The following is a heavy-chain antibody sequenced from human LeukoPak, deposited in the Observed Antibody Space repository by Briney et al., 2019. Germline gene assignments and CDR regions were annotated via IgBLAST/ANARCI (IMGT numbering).Heavy chain of an antibody. D-gene: IGHD6-19*01. Sequence: SETLSLTCTVSGGSISSLTYYWGWIRQPPGRGLEWIASIYYSGTTYYSPSLKSRVTISVNRSNNQFSLRLTSVTAADTAVYFCAGYSSGWSSGGGYWGQGTLVTVFS. CDR3: AGYSSGWSSGGGY. V-gene: IGHV4-39*01. CDR1: GGSISSLTYY. J-gene: IGHJ4*02. CDR2: IYYSGTT.